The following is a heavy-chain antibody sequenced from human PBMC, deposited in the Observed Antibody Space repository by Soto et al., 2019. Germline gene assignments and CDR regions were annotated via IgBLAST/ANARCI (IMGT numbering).Heavy chain of an antibody. J-gene: IGHJ6*02. V-gene: IGHV4-31*03. Sequence: QVQLQESGPGLVKPSQTLSLTCTVSGGSISSGGYYWSWIRQHPGKGLEWIGYIYYSGSTYYNPSLQSRVTISVDTSKNQFSLKLSSVTAADTAVYYCARGDLQLWSITNPYYYYYGMDVWGQGTTVTVSS. CDR1: GGSISSGGYY. CDR2: IYYSGST. D-gene: IGHD5-18*01. CDR3: ARGDLQLWSITNPYYYYYGMDV.